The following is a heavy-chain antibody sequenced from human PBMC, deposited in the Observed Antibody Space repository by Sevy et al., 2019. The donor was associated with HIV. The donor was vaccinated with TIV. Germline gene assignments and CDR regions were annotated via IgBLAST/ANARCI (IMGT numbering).Heavy chain of an antibody. CDR2: IKSKTDGGTT. J-gene: IGHJ4*02. D-gene: IGHD3-9*01. CDR1: GFTFSNAW. Sequence: GGCLRLSCAASGFTFSNAWMSWVRQAPGKGLEWVGRIKSKTDGGTTDYAAPVKGRFTISRDDSKNTLYLQMNSLKTEDTAVYYCTTKKTGDFDWFGSGLYYFDYWGQGTLVTVSS. CDR3: TTKKTGDFDWFGSGLYYFDY. V-gene: IGHV3-15*01.